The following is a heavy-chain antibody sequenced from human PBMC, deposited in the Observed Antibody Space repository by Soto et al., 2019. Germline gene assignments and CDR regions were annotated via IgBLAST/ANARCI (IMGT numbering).Heavy chain of an antibody. CDR2: ISGSGGST. CDR1: GFTFSSYA. J-gene: IGHJ4*02. Sequence: LRLSCAASGFTFSSYAMSWVRRAPGKGLEWVSAISGSGGSTYYADSVKGRFTISRDNSKNTLYLQMNSLRAEDTAVYYCAKGDYGDYGLVDYWGQGTLVTVSS. CDR3: AKGDYGDYGLVDY. D-gene: IGHD4-17*01. V-gene: IGHV3-23*01.